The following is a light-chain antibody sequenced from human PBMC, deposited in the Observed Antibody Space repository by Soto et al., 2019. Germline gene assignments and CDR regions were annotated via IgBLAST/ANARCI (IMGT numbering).Light chain of an antibody. Sequence: EIVMTQSPATLSVSPGERATLSCRASHSVSSNLAWYQQKPGQAPRLLIYAASTRATGIPARFSGSGSGTEFTLTIGSLQSEDFAVYYCQQYNNWPITFGQGTRLEIK. CDR2: AAS. CDR3: QQYNNWPIT. J-gene: IGKJ5*01. CDR1: HSVSSN. V-gene: IGKV3D-15*01.